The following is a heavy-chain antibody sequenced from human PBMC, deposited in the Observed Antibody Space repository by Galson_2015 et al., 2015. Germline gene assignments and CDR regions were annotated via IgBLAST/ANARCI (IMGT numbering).Heavy chain of an antibody. CDR1: GFIFSSHN. V-gene: IGHV3-48*02. Sequence: SLRLSCAASGFIFSSHNMNWVRQAPGKGLEWVSHISTLGSTMYYADSVQGRFTISRDNAKNSLFLQMNSLRDEDTAVYYCARGEMRLLEWFPVDYWGQGALVTVSS. D-gene: IGHD3-3*01. J-gene: IGHJ4*02. CDR3: ARGEMRLLEWFPVDY. CDR2: ISTLGSTM.